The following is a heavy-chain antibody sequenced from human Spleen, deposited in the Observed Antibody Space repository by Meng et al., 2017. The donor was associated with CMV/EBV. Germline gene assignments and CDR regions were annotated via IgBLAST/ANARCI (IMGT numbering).Heavy chain of an antibody. CDR1: GYTFTAHY. CDR2: IHPHRGDT. J-gene: IGHJ3*02. D-gene: IGHD1-20*01. Sequence: ASVKVSCKASGYTFTAHYFHWVRQAPGQGLEWMGWIHPHRGDTNYAQQFQGRITLTRDTSINTGYMELSSLTSDDAAVYYCARGLTGAGDAFDIWGQGTMVTVSS. V-gene: IGHV1-2*02. CDR3: ARGLTGAGDAFDI.